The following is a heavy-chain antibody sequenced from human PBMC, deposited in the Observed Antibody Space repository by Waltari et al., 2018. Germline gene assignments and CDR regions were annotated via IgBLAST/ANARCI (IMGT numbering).Heavy chain of an antibody. V-gene: IGHV1-69*12. J-gene: IGHJ6*03. D-gene: IGHD2-2*01. CDR1: GGTFAGYA. CDR3: AIGYCTTTSCYGPDYYYYMDV. CDR2: IIPSFGTA. Sequence: QVQLVQSGAAVKKSGSSVKVSCKASGGTFAGYALSCVRHAPGQGLEWMGGIIPSFGTANYAQKFQGRVTFTADESASTAYMELSSLRSEDTAVYYCAIGYCTTTSCYGPDYYYYMDVWGKGTTVTISS.